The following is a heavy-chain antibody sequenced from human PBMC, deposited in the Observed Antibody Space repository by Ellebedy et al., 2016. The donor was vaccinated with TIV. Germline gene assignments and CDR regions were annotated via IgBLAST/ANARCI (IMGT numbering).Heavy chain of an antibody. D-gene: IGHD2-2*02. J-gene: IGHJ6*03. CDR3: ARGRVVPAAIRNYYYYMDV. Sequence: ASVKVSXXASGYTFTSYDINWVRQATGQGLEWMGWMNPNSGNTGYAQKFQGRVTMTRNTSISTAYMELSSLRSEDTAVYYCARGRVVPAAIRNYYYYMDVWGKGTTVTVSS. CDR1: GYTFTSYD. V-gene: IGHV1-8*01. CDR2: MNPNSGNT.